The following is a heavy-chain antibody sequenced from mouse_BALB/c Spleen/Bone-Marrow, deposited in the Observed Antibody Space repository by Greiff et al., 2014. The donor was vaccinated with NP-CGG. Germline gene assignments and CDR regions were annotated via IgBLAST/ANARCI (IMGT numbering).Heavy chain of an antibody. Sequence: DLVKPGASVKLSCKASGYTFTSYRINWIKQRPGQGLEWIGRIPPGSGTTYYNEMFKGKATLTVDTSSTTAYIQLSSLSSEDSAVYLCARGSYYYGSSSPWFAYWGQGTLVTVSA. V-gene: IGHV1S41*01. CDR3: ARGSYYYGSSSPWFAY. D-gene: IGHD1-1*01. CDR2: IPPGSGTT. CDR1: GYTFTSYR. J-gene: IGHJ3*01.